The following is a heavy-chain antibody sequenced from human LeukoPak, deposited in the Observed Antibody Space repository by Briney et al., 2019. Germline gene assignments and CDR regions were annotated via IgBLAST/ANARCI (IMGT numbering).Heavy chain of an antibody. CDR1: GFTISSNA. D-gene: IGHD6-13*01. J-gene: IGHJ4*02. CDR2: ISGSGSST. V-gene: IGHV3-23*01. Sequence: AGSLSLSCAASGFTISSNAKNWVRHPPAQGLGLESAISGSGSSTYYSDSVKGRFIISRDNSKNTLYLQMNSLRAEDTAVYYCAKSGSSWYLSQFDYWGQGTLVTVSS. CDR3: AKSGSSWYLSQFDY.